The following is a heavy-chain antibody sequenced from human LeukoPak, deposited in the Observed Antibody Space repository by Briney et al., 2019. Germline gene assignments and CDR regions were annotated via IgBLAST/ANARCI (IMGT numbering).Heavy chain of an antibody. Sequence: GASVKVSCKASGYTFTGYYMHWVRQAPGQGLEWMGWINPNSGGTNYAQKLQGRVTMTRDTSISTAYMELSRLRSDDTAVYYCARASTWPIQLWLHGYFDYWGQGTLVTVSS. J-gene: IGHJ4*02. D-gene: IGHD5-18*01. V-gene: IGHV1-2*02. CDR2: INPNSGGT. CDR3: ARASTWPIQLWLHGYFDY. CDR1: GYTFTGYY.